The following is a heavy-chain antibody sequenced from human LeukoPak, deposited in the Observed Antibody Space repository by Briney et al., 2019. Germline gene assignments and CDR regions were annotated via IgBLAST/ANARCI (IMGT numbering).Heavy chain of an antibody. CDR1: GYTFTSYD. D-gene: IGHD3-3*01. V-gene: IGHV1-8*01. Sequence: ASVKVSCKASGYTFTSYDINWVRQATGQGLEWMGWMNPNSGNTGCAQKFQGRVTMTRNTSISTAYMELSSLRSEDTAVYYCARGRGGEFWSGYTGNWFDPWGQGTLVTVSS. CDR3: ARGRGGEFWSGYTGNWFDP. J-gene: IGHJ5*02. CDR2: MNPNSGNT.